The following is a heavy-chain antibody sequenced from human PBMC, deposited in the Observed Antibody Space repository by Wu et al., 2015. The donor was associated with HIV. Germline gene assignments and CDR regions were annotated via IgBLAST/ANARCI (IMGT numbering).Heavy chain of an antibody. Sequence: QLVQSGAEVRKPGSSVKVSCKASGGSFSSYGISWVRQAPGQGLEWMGGVIPLFGVESYAQKFHDRVKITTDESSITAYMDLSGLSSDDTAMXYCARVSVRRRDCSGASCRVSILDAFNVWGQGTLVTVSS. V-gene: IGHV1-69*05. CDR2: VIPLFGVE. CDR3: ARVSVRRRDCSGASCRVSILDAFNV. J-gene: IGHJ3*01. CDR1: GGSFSSYG. D-gene: IGHD2-15*01.